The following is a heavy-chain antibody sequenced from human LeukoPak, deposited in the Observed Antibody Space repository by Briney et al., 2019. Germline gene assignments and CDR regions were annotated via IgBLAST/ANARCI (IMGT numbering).Heavy chain of an antibody. CDR1: GGSFSGYY. Sequence: PSETLSLTCAVYGGSFSGYYWSWIRQPTGKGLEWIGEINHSGSTNYNPSLKSRVTISVDTSKNQFSLKLSSVTAADTAVYYCARGRGYSYPGYWGQGTLVTVSS. J-gene: IGHJ4*02. CDR3: ARGRGYSYPGY. CDR2: INHSGST. V-gene: IGHV4-34*01. D-gene: IGHD5-18*01.